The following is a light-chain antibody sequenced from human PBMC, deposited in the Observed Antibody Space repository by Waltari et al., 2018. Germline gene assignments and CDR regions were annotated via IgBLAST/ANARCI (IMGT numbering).Light chain of an antibody. V-gene: IGKV3-15*01. CDR2: SAS. Sequence: EIVVTQSPATLSVSPGERATLSCRASQSVGRNLAWYQQKPGQSPRLLIYSASARAPGVPARFRGSGSGTDFTLTISSLQAEDFAVYYCQQYDYWPPLTFGGGTKVE. CDR3: QQYDYWPPLT. CDR1: QSVGRN. J-gene: IGKJ4*01.